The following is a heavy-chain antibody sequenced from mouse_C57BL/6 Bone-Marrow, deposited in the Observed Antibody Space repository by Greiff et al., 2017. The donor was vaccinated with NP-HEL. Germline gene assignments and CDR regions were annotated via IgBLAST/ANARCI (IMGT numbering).Heavy chain of an antibody. CDR3: TGEFDYGSSYVGAMDY. D-gene: IGHD1-1*01. CDR2: IDPENGDT. CDR1: GFNIKDDY. V-gene: IGHV14-4*01. J-gene: IGHJ4*01. Sequence: VQLQQSGAELVRPGASVKLSCTASGFNIKDDYMHWVKQRPEQGLEWIGWIDPENGDTEYASKFQGKATITADTSSNTAYLQLSSLTSEETAVDYGTGEFDYGSSYVGAMDYWGQGTSVTVSS.